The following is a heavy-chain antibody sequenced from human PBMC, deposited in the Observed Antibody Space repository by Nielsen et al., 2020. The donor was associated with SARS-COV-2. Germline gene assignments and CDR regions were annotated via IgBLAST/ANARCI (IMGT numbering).Heavy chain of an antibody. CDR1: GLICSSSW. Sequence: GESLKISCAASGLICSSSWMVWVRQAPGKGLEWVANINEDGSVVNYVDSVKGRFTISRDNAGKSLYLQMNSLRAEDTAVYYCARDAAYSRFDYWGQGTLVTVSS. J-gene: IGHJ4*02. CDR3: ARDAAYSRFDY. D-gene: IGHD4-11*01. CDR2: INEDGSVV. V-gene: IGHV3-7*05.